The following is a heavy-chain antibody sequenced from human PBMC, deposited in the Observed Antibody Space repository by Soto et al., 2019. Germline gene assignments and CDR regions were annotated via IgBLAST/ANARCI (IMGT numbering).Heavy chain of an antibody. CDR3: ARDNMGRATIPRYYYYYYGMDV. CDR1: GGSISSYY. Sequence: GTLSVTCTVPGGSISSYYWSWIRQPPGKGLEWIGYIYYSGSTNYNPSLKSRVTISVDTSKNQFSLKLSSVTAAETAVYYCARDNMGRATIPRYYYYYYGMDVWGQGTTVPVSS. V-gene: IGHV4-59*01. J-gene: IGHJ6*02. D-gene: IGHD5-12*01. CDR2: IYYSGST.